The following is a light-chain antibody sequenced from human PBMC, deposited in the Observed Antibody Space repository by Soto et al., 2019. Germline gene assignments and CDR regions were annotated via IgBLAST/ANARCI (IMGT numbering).Light chain of an antibody. Sequence: EIVMTQSPATLSVSPGGRATLSCRASQSVSSDLAWYQHKPGQAPRLLIYGASTRATGIPARFSGRGSGTEFTLTISSLQSVDFAVYYCQQYDNWPQTFGQGTKV. CDR1: QSVSSD. J-gene: IGKJ1*01. V-gene: IGKV3-15*01. CDR2: GAS. CDR3: QQYDNWPQT.